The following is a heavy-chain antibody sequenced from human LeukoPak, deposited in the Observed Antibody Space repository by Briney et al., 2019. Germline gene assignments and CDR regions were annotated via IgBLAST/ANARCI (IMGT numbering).Heavy chain of an antibody. V-gene: IGHV1-46*01. CDR1: GYTFTNYY. CDR2: INPSGGST. J-gene: IGHJ4*02. D-gene: IGHD3-10*01. CDR3: ARGYGSGSYPFDY. Sequence: ASVKVSCKASGYTFTNYYMHWVRQAPGQGLEWMGIINPSGGSTNYAQKFQGRVTMTRDMSTSTAYMELRSLRSDDTAVYYCARGYGSGSYPFDYWGQGTLVTVSS.